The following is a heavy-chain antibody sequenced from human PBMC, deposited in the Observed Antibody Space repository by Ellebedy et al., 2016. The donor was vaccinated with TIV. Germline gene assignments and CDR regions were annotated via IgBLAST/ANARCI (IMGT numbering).Heavy chain of an antibody. Sequence: GESLKISCAASGFTFSDYALTWVRQAPGRGLEWVSSISGRGDLIHAAAAVRGRFTISRDNSRNTLLLKMNSLRADDTALYYWAKAMRVGATLEYFDLWGRGTLVTVSS. V-gene: IGHV3-23*01. CDR2: ISGRGDLI. D-gene: IGHD1-26*01. CDR1: GFTFSDYA. J-gene: IGHJ4*02. CDR3: AKAMRVGATLEYFDL.